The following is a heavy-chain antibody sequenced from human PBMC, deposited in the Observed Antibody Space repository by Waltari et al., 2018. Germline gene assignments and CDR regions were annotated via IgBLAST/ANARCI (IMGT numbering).Heavy chain of an antibody. CDR1: GGSISSYW. Sequence: QVQLKESGPGLVKPSEPLSLTCTVSGGSISSYWWSWIRQPAGKGLEWIGRVDSNGRAYHGPPLRSLVTWSGDVSKSQFSLRLKSTTAADTAVYYCARANDIVTGYKAYDIWGQGTTVTVSS. V-gene: IGHV4-4*07. D-gene: IGHD3-9*01. CDR2: VDSNGRA. J-gene: IGHJ3*02. CDR3: ARANDIVTGYKAYDI.